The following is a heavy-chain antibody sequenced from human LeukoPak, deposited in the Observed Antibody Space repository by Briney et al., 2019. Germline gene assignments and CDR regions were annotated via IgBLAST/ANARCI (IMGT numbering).Heavy chain of an antibody. D-gene: IGHD2-2*01. CDR1: GFTFSNAW. V-gene: IGHV3-15*01. Sequence: GGSLRLSCAASGFTFSNAWISWVRQAPGKGLEWVGRIKSKTDGGTTDYAAPVKGRFTISRDDSKNTLYLQMNSLKTEDTAVYYCTTDHKRYCSSTSCYRDFDYWGQGTLVTVSS. CDR3: TTDHKRYCSSTSCYRDFDY. CDR2: IKSKTDGGTT. J-gene: IGHJ4*02.